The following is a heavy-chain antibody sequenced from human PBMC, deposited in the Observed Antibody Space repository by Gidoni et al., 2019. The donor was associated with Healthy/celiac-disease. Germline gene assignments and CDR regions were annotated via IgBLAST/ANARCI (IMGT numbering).Heavy chain of an antibody. CDR2: IKQDGSEK. V-gene: IGHV3-7*01. Sequence: VQLVVPGGGLVQPGGSRRLSCSASGFTFSSYWMSWVRQAPGKGLEWVANIKQDGSEKYYVDSVKGRFTISRDNAKNSLYLQMNSLRAEDTAVYYCARLNYDILTGYYDYWGQGTLVTVSS. J-gene: IGHJ4*02. CDR3: ARLNYDILTGYYDY. CDR1: GFTFSSYW. D-gene: IGHD3-9*01.